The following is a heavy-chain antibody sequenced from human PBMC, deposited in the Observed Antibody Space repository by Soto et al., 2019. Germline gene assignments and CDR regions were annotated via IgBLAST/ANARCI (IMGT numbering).Heavy chain of an antibody. V-gene: IGHV3-23*01. CDR2: ISGSGGST. CDR3: AKYPPTQTYGDYVFGWFDP. D-gene: IGHD4-17*01. Sequence: GGSLRLSCAASGFTFSSYAMSWVRQAPGKGLEWVSAISGSGGSTYYADSVKGRFTISRDNSKNTLYLQMNSLRAEDTAVYYCAKYPPTQTYGDYVFGWFDPWGQGTLVTVSS. CDR1: GFTFSSYA. J-gene: IGHJ5*02.